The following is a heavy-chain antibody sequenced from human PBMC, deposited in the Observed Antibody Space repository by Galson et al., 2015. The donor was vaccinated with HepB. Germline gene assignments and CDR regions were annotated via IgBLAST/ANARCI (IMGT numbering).Heavy chain of an antibody. CDR3: AIRTGSVLFLDAFDI. J-gene: IGHJ3*02. CDR1: GYTFTSYA. V-gene: IGHV7-4-1*02. Sequence: SVKVSCKASGYTFTSYAMNWVRKAPGQGLEWMGWINTNTGNPTYAQGFTGRFVFSLDTSVSTAYLQISSLKAEDTAVYYCAIRTGSVLFLDAFDIWGQWTMVTLSS. D-gene: IGHD2-21*01. CDR2: INTNTGNP.